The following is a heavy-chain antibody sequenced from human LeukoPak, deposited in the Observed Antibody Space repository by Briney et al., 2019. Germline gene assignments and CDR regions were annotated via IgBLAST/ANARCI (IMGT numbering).Heavy chain of an antibody. D-gene: IGHD6-19*01. CDR3: AREVSVAGNNWFDP. CDR1: ARSISSYY. V-gene: IGHV4-59*01. Sequence: KPSETLSLTCTAAARSISSYYCSWIRHPPGGGLGWNGFIYYSGNTSSNPSPKGRVPRSVTPQKPLSLRRSSVTAADTAVYFCAREVSVAGNNWFDPWGQGGLVTASS. CDR2: IYYSGNT. J-gene: IGHJ5*02.